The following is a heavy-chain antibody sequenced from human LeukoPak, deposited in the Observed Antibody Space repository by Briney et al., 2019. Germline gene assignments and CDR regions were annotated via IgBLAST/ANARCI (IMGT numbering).Heavy chain of an antibody. CDR3: AREGSSSSIDY. V-gene: IGHV4-61*02. Sequence: SETLSLTCTVSGGSISSGSYYWSWIRQPAGKGLEWIGRIYTSGSTNYNPSLKSRVTISVDTSKNQFSLKLSSVTAADTAVYYCAREGSSSSIDYWGQGTLVTVSS. J-gene: IGHJ4*02. CDR1: GGSISSGSYY. D-gene: IGHD6-6*01. CDR2: IYTSGST.